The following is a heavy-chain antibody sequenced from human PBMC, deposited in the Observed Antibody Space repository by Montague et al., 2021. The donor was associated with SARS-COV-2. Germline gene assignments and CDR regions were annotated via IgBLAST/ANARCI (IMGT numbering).Heavy chain of an antibody. CDR2: LYYSGAT. V-gene: IGHV4-39*07. D-gene: IGHD2-21*01. CDR1: GGSISDSNFH. J-gene: IGHJ4*02. Sequence: SETLSLTSTVSGGSISDSNFHWGWIRQPPGKGLEWIGTLYYSGATYYNPPLKSRVTTSMDTSKNQFSLKLTSAIAADTAVYYCARLRGGTPGEHWGQGALVTVSS. CDR3: ARLRGGTPGEH.